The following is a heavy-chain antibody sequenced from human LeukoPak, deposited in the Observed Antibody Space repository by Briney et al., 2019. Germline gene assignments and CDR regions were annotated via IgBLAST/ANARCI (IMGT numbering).Heavy chain of an antibody. Sequence: LSETLSLTCTVSGGSISSYYWSWIRQPPGKGLEWIGYIYYGGSTNYNPSLKSRVTISVDTSKNQFSLKLSSVTAADTAVYYCARCGGDCYAPPDYWGQGTLVTVSS. CDR3: ARCGGDCYAPPDY. D-gene: IGHD2-21*02. CDR1: GGSISSYY. CDR2: IYYGGST. J-gene: IGHJ4*02. V-gene: IGHV4-59*01.